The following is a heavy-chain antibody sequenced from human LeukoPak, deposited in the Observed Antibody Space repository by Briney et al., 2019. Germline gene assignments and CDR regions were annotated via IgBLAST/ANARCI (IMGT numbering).Heavy chain of an antibody. CDR2: IKSKNVGGTT. CDR3: TSHAAFDP. J-gene: IGHJ5*02. V-gene: IGHV3-15*01. CDR1: GFTFSSYW. Sequence: GGSLRLSCAASGFTFSSYWMHWVRQAPGKGLEWVGRIKSKNVGGTTDYAAPVKGRFTISRDDSKNTVYLQMNSLKIEDTAVYYCTSHAAFDPWGQGTLVTVSS.